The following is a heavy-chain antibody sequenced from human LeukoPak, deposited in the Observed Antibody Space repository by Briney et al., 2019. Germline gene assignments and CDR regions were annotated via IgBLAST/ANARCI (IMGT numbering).Heavy chain of an antibody. CDR3: ARDYYYYGMDV. CDR1: GFTFRNHG. V-gene: IGHV3-33*01. CDR2: IWYDGSNE. J-gene: IGHJ6*02. Sequence: PGRSLRLSCAASGFTFRNHGMHWVRQAPGKGLEWAAVIWYDGSNEYYADSVKGRFTISRDNSKNTLYLQMNSLRAEDTAVYYCARDYYYYGMDVWGQGTTVTVSS.